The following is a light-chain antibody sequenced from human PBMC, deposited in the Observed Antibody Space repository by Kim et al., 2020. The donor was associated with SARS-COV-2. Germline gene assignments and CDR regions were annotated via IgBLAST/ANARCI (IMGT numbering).Light chain of an antibody. V-gene: IGLV3-1*01. CDR2: QDN. CDR1: KLGDKY. CDR3: QAWDSSTAV. J-gene: IGLJ2*01. Sequence: SVPPGQTANITCSGDKLGDKYACCYQQKPGQSPVLVIYQDNKRPSGIPERFSGSNSGNTATLTISGTQAMDEADYYCQAWDSSTAVFGGGTQLTVL.